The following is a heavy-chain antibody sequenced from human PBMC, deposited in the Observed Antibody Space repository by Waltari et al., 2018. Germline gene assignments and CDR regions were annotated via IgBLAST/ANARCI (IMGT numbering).Heavy chain of an antibody. J-gene: IGHJ6*03. CDR3: ASHLEDFYYYMDV. CDR2: IGSSSTYT. CDR1: GFSFNVYT. Sequence: EVQLVESGGGLVKPGGSLRLSCAASGFSFNVYTMNWVRQTPERGLEWVSSIGSSSTYTYSSDSVKRRFTRSRDNAANSLYLEMNALRPEDTAVYYCASHLEDFYYYMDVWGKGTTVTVSS. V-gene: IGHV3-21*06.